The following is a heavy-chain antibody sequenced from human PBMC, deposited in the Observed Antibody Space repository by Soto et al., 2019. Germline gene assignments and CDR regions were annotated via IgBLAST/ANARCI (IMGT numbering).Heavy chain of an antibody. V-gene: IGHV3-30*18. J-gene: IGHJ3*02. Sequence: QVQLVESGGGVVQPGRSLRLSCAASGFTFSSYGMHWVRQAPGKGLEWVAVISYDGSNKYYADSVKVRFTISRDNSKNTLYLQMNSLRAEDTAVYYCAKDLRGYCSSTSCYGAFDIWGQGTMVTVSS. CDR1: GFTFSSYG. CDR3: AKDLRGYCSSTSCYGAFDI. D-gene: IGHD2-2*01. CDR2: ISYDGSNK.